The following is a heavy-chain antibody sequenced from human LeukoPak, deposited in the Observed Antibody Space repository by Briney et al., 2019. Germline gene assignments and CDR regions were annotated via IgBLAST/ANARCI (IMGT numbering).Heavy chain of an antibody. J-gene: IGHJ4*02. CDR1: GFTFSDYT. Sequence: NPGGSLRLSCAASGFTFSDYTMNWVRQAPGKGLEWVSSISSSSSYIYYADSVKGRFTISRDNAKNSLYLQMNSLRAEDTAVYYCASFSNRGAARHDYWGQGTLVTVSS. D-gene: IGHD6-6*01. CDR2: ISSSSSYI. CDR3: ASFSNRGAARHDY. V-gene: IGHV3-21*01.